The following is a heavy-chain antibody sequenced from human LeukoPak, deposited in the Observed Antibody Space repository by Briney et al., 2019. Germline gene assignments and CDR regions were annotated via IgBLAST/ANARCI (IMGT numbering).Heavy chain of an antibody. Sequence: ASVKVSCKASGYTFTSYYMHWVRQAPGQGPEWMGIISPSGGSTSYAQKFQGRLTMTRDTSTSTGYMEVSSLRSDDTAVYYCARDSSGWSFDYWGQGTLVTVSS. CDR2: ISPSGGST. CDR1: GYTFTSYY. J-gene: IGHJ4*02. CDR3: ARDSSGWSFDY. V-gene: IGHV1-46*01. D-gene: IGHD6-19*01.